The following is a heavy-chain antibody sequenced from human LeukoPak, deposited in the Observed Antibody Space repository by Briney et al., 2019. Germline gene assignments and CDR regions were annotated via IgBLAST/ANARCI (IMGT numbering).Heavy chain of an antibody. V-gene: IGHV3-21*01. Sequence: GGSLRLSCAASGFTFSSYSMNWVRQAPGKGLEWVSSISSSSSYIYYADSVKGRFTISRDNAKNSLYLQMNSLRAEDTAAYYCARVKQTYYDFWSGYSPDAFDIWGQGTMVTVSS. CDR1: GFTFSSYS. D-gene: IGHD3-3*01. CDR3: ARVKQTYYDFWSGYSPDAFDI. CDR2: ISSSSSYI. J-gene: IGHJ3*02.